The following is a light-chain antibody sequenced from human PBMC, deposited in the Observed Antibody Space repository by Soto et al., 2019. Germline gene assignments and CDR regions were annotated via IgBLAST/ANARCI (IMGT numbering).Light chain of an antibody. CDR1: LSGLFTSNNKNN. CDR2: WAS. J-gene: IGKJ4*01. CDR3: QQYYSNPRT. V-gene: IGKV4-1*01. Sequence: DIVMTQSPDYLDVSLGERANINCKSSLSGLFTSNNKNNVAWYQQKPGHPPKLLIYWASTRESGVPDRFSVSGSCTDFTLTISGLQAEDVAAYYCQQYYSNPRTFGVGTKVEIK.